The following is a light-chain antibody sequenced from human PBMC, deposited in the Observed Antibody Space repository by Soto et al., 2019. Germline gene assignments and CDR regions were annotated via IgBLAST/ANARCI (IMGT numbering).Light chain of an antibody. V-gene: IGKV3-15*01. CDR2: GAS. CDR1: QSVNSN. Sequence: EIVMTQSPATLSVSPGERATLSCRASQSVNSNLAWYQQKPGQAPRLLIYGASTRANVIPARFSGSGSWTEFTLTISSLQYEDFAGYDCKQYNNWTTFGPGTKVYI. CDR3: KQYNNWTT. J-gene: IGKJ3*01.